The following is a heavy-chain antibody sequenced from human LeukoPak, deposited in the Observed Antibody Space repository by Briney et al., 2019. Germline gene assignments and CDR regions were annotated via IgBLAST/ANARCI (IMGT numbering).Heavy chain of an antibody. D-gene: IGHD1-26*01. CDR2: SKDKANRYTT. CDR1: GFTFSDHH. CDR3: AKKRSGSNYPFDY. J-gene: IGHJ4*02. Sequence: GGSLRLSCEASGFTFSDHHMDWVRQAPGKGLQWVGRSKDKANRYTTEYAASVKGRFTISRDDSKKSVYLQMNSLKTEDTAVYYCAKKRSGSNYPFDYWGQGTLVTVSS. V-gene: IGHV3-72*01.